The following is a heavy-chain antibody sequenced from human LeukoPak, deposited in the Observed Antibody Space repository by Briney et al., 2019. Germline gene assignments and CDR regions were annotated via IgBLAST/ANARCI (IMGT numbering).Heavy chain of an antibody. V-gene: IGHV3-23*01. D-gene: IGHD6-19*01. CDR2: ISGSGGRSRT. CDR1: GFTFSSYA. Sequence: RGSLRLSCAASGFTFSSYAMSWVRQAPGKGLEWVSNISGSGGRSRTYYADSVKGRFTISRDNSKNTLYLQMNSLRAEDTAVYYCAKSSGWEYYYYYMDVWGKGTTVTISS. CDR3: AKSSGWEYYYYYMDV. J-gene: IGHJ6*03.